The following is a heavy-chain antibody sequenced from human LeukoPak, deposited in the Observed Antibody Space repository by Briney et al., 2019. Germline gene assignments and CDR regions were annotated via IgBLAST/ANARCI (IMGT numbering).Heavy chain of an antibody. V-gene: IGHV1-8*01. Sequence: ASVKVSCKASGYSFTSYDINWVRQATGQGLEWMGWMNPNSGNTGYAQKFQGRVTITADKSTSTAYMELSSLRSEDTAVYYCAVGPERYYYDSSGYTPVNYYYGMDVWGQGTTVTVSS. CDR3: AVGPERYYYDSSGYTPVNYYYGMDV. D-gene: IGHD3-22*01. J-gene: IGHJ6*02. CDR2: MNPNSGNT. CDR1: GYSFTSYD.